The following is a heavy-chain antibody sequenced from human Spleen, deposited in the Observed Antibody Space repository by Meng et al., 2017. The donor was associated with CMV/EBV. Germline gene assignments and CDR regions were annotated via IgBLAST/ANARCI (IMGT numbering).Heavy chain of an antibody. CDR1: GFSFDDYA. CDR2: ISWNSESI. J-gene: IGHJ6*02. D-gene: IGHD3-3*01. Sequence: SLKISCAASGFSFDDYAMLWVRQAPGKGLEWVSGISWNSESIGYADSVQGRFTISRDNAKNSLYLQMTRLRTEGTALYYCAKGINLLSGAYFFYAMDAWGQGTTVTVSS. V-gene: IGHV3-9*01. CDR3: AKGINLLSGAYFFYAMDA.